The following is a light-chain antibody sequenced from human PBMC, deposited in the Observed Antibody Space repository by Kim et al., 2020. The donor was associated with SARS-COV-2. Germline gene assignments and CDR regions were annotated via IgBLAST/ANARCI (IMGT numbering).Light chain of an antibody. CDR3: QQYYSTPRT. CDR1: QSVLYSSNNKNY. V-gene: IGKV4-1*01. Sequence: ATINCKSSQSVLYSSNNKNYLAWYQQKPGQPPKLLIYWASTRESGVPDRFSGSGSGTDFTLTISSLQAEDVAVYYCQQYYSTPRTFDQGTKVDIK. J-gene: IGKJ1*01. CDR2: WAS.